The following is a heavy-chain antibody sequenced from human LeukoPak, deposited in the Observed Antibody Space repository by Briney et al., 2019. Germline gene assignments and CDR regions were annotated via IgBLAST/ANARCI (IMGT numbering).Heavy chain of an antibody. CDR3: AKVITMVRGVIPRTDAYYYYGMDV. D-gene: IGHD3-10*01. V-gene: IGHV3-30*18. CDR2: ISYDGSNK. CDR1: GFTFSSYG. J-gene: IGHJ6*02. Sequence: QPGGSLRLSCAASGFTFSSYGMHWVRQAPGKGLEWVAVISYDGSNKYYADSVKGRFTISRDNSKNTQYLQMNSLRAEDTAVYYCAKVITMVRGVIPRTDAYYYYGMDVWGQGTTVTVSS.